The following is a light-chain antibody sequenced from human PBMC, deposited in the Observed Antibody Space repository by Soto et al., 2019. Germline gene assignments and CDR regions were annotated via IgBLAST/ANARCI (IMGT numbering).Light chain of an antibody. CDR1: SSNIGAGYD. Sequence: QAVVTQPPSVSGARGQRVTISCTGSSSNIGAGYDVHWYQQLPGTAPKLLIYGNSNRPSGVPDRFSGSKSGTSASLAITGLQAEDEADYSCQSYDSSLVFGGGTKLTVL. CDR2: GNS. CDR3: QSYDSSLV. J-gene: IGLJ2*01. V-gene: IGLV1-40*01.